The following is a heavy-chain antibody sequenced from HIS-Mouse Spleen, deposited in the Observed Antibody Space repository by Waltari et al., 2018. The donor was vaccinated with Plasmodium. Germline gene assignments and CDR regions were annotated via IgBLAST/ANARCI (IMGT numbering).Heavy chain of an antibody. CDR1: GFTFDDYA. D-gene: IGHD6-6*01. J-gene: IGHJ4*02. V-gene: IGHV3-9*01. CDR3: AKDILPSIAARLPDY. CDR2: ISWNSRSI. Sequence: EVQLVESGGGLVQPGRSLSLSCAASGFTFDDYAMHWVRQAPGKGREWGSGISWNSRSIGYADSVKGRFTISRDNDKNSLYLQMNSLRAEDTALYYCAKDILPSIAARLPDYWGQGTLVTVSS.